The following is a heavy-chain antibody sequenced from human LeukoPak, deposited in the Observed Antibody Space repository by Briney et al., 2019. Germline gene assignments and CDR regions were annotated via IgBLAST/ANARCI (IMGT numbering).Heavy chain of an antibody. CDR3: ARAVSSVVVIPF. Sequence: PSETLSLICTVSGGSVSSGRYYWSWIRQPPGKGLEWIGYISYSGSTNYNHSLKSRVTISVDTSKNQFSLKLSSVTAADTAVYYSARAVSSVVVIPFWGQGTLVTVSS. V-gene: IGHV4-61*01. D-gene: IGHD3-22*01. CDR1: GGSVSSGRYY. J-gene: IGHJ4*02. CDR2: ISYSGST.